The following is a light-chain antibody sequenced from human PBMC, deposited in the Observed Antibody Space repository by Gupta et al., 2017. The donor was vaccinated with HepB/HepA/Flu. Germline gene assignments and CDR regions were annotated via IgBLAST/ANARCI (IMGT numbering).Light chain of an antibody. J-gene: IGKJ1*01. V-gene: IGKV2-24*01. Sequence: DIVMTQTPLSSPVTLGQPASISCRSSQSLVHSDGNTFLSWIQQRPGQPPRLLIYKISNRFCGVPDRFSGSGARKDFTLKISRVEAEDVGVYFYKQTTQSPRTFGQGTXVEIK. CDR1: QSLVHSDGNTF. CDR3: KQTTQSPRT. CDR2: KIS.